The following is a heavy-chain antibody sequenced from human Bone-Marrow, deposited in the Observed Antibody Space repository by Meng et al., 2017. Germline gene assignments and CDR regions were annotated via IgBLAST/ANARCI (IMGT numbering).Heavy chain of an antibody. CDR3: ARWYYYGSGSYLGFDY. CDR1: GGTFSSYA. J-gene: IGHJ4*02. D-gene: IGHD3-10*01. V-gene: IGHV1-69*13. CDR2: IIPIFGTA. Sequence: SVKVSCKASGGTFSSYAISWVRQAPGQGLEWMGGIIPIFGTANYAQKFQGRVTITADESTSTAYMELSSLRSEDTAVYYCARWYYYGSGSYLGFDYWVQGTLVTVSS.